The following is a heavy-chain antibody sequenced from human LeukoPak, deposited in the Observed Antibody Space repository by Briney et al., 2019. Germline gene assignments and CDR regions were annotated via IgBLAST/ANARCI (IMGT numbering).Heavy chain of an antibody. CDR2: ISGDGGR. V-gene: IGHV3-23*01. D-gene: IGHD2-15*01. J-gene: IGHJ4*02. CDR3: ARYCGAASCYSGFDY. CDR1: GFTFGSYV. Sequence: PGGSLRLSCGASGFTFGSYVMSWVRQAPGKGPEWVSAISGDGGRYYADSVKGRFTISRDNSKNTLYLQMNSLGGEDTALYYCARYCGAASCYSGFDYWGQGTLVTVAS.